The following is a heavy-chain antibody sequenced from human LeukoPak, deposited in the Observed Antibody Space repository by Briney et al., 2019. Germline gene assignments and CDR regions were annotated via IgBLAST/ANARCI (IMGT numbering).Heavy chain of an antibody. Sequence: SETLSLTCAVYGGSFSGYYWSWIRQPPGKGLEWIGGINHSGSTNYNPSLKSRVTISVDTSKNQFSLKLSSVAAADTAVYYCARGGVVVPAATAMDVWGKGTTVTVSS. CDR3: ARGGVVVPAATAMDV. CDR1: GGSFSGYY. CDR2: INHSGST. J-gene: IGHJ6*04. V-gene: IGHV4-34*01. D-gene: IGHD2-2*01.